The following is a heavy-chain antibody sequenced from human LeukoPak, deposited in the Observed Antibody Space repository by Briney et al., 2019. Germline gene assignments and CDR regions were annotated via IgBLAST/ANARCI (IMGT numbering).Heavy chain of an antibody. V-gene: IGHV4-38-2*02. CDR3: ARTWSGYFR. CDR2: IYHSGST. D-gene: IGHD3-3*01. CDR1: GYSISSGYY. J-gene: IGHJ4*02. Sequence: SETLSLTCTVSGYSISSGYYWGWIRQPPGKGLEWIGSIYHSGSTYYNPSLKSRVTISVDTSKNQFSLKLSSVTAADTAVYYCARTWSGYFRWGQGTLVTVSS.